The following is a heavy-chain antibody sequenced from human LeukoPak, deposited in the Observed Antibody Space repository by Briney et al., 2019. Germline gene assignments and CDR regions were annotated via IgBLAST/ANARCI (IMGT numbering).Heavy chain of an antibody. CDR1: GGSISSYY. V-gene: IGHV4-39*01. Sequence: PSETLSLTCTVSGGSISSYYWSWIRQPPGEGLEWIGSIYYSGSTYYNPSLKSRVTISVDTSKNQFSPKLSSVTAADTAVYYCARHLGYGDYAYNWFDPWGQGTLVTVSS. CDR2: IYYSGST. J-gene: IGHJ5*02. CDR3: ARHLGYGDYAYNWFDP. D-gene: IGHD4-17*01.